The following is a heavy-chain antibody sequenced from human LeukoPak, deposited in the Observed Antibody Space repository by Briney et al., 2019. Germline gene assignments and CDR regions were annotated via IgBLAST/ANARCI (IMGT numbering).Heavy chain of an antibody. Sequence: GGSLRLSCAASGFIFSTYWMTWVRQAPGKGLEWVANIKQDGGQIYYVDSVKGRFTISRDNARKELYLQMNSLRAEDTAVYYCASTLTGRGARSYYYYGMDVRGQGTTVTVSS. J-gene: IGHJ6*02. V-gene: IGHV3-7*03. CDR3: ASTLTGRGARSYYYYGMDV. CDR1: GFIFSTYW. D-gene: IGHD2/OR15-2a*01. CDR2: IKQDGGQI.